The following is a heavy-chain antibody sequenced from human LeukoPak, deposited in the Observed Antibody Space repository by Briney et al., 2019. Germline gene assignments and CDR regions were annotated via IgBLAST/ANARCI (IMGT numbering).Heavy chain of an antibody. J-gene: IGHJ6*03. CDR3: ARLPQYYYYYYMDV. CDR2: ISSSSSYI. Sequence: PGGSLRLSCAASGFTFSSYSMNWVRQAPGKGLEWVSSISSSSSYIYYADSVKGRFTISRDNAKNSLYLQMNSLRAEDTAVYYCARLPQYYYYYYMDVWGKGTTVTVSS. CDR1: GFTFSSYS. V-gene: IGHV3-21*01.